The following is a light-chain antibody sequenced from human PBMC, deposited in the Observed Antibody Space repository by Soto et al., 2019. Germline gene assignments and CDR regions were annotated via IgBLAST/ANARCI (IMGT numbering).Light chain of an antibody. CDR3: QQYKSYPWT. Sequence: DIQMTQSPSTLSASVGDRVTITCRASQSISSWLAWYQQKPGKAPMLLIYKASSLESGVPSRFSGSGSGTELTLTSSSLQPDDFATYCCQQYKSYPWTLGQGTKVEIK. CDR2: KAS. V-gene: IGKV1-5*03. J-gene: IGKJ1*01. CDR1: QSISSW.